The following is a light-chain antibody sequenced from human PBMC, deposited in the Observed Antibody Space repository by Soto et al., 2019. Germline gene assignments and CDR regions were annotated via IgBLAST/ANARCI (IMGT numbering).Light chain of an antibody. Sequence: EIGLTQSPGTLSLSPGERATLSCRASQRVSSSYLAWYQQKPGQAPRGLIHGSSSRATGIPDRFSGSGSGTDFTLTISRLEPEDFALYFCQQYGNPPPKTFGKGTKVAIK. V-gene: IGKV3-20*01. CDR1: QRVSSSY. CDR2: GSS. J-gene: IGKJ2*01. CDR3: QQYGNPPPKT.